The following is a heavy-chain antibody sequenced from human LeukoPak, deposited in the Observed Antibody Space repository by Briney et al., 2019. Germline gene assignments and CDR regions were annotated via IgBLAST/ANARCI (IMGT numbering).Heavy chain of an antibody. J-gene: IGHJ3*02. D-gene: IGHD3-10*01. CDR1: GYTFTGYY. Sequence: GASVKVSCKASGYTFTGYYMHWVRQAPGQGLEWMGWINPNSGGTNYAQKFQGRVTMTRDTSISTAYMELSRLRSDDTAVYYCASRAMVRGTNAFDIWGQGTMVTVSS. CDR3: ASRAMVRGTNAFDI. V-gene: IGHV1-2*02. CDR2: INPNSGGT.